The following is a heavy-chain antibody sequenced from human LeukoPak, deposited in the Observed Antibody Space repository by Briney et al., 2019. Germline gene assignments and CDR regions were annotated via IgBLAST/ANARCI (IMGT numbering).Heavy chain of an antibody. CDR2: IWYGGSNK. J-gene: IGHJ6*02. D-gene: IGHD3-9*01. CDR1: GFTFSSYG. CDR3: TRDLMDYDVSTGLHHYYMDV. V-gene: IGHV3-33*08. Sequence: GGSLRLSCAASGFTFSSYGMHWVRQAPGKGLELVAVIWYGGSNKYYADSVKGRFTISRDNSKNTLYLQMNTLRVEDTAVYYCTRDLMDYDVSTGLHHYYMDVWGQGTTVTVSS.